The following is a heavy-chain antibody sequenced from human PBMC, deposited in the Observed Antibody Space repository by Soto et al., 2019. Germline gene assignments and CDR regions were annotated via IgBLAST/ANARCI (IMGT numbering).Heavy chain of an antibody. J-gene: IGHJ6*02. V-gene: IGHV3-7*01. CDR2: IKQYGSEK. CDR1: GFTFSSYW. Sequence: GGSLRLFCSTSGFTFSSYWMSWVSQTLGKGLEWVSKIKQYGSEKYYVDFVKGRFTISRDNAKNSLFLQMKSLRAEDTAVYYCARDAFQRFNSSGWVRYYYYGMDVWGQGTTVTVSS. D-gene: IGHD6-19*01. CDR3: ARDAFQRFNSSGWVRYYYYGMDV.